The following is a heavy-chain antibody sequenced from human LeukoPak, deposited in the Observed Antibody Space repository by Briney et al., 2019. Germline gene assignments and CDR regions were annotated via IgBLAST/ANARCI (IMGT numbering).Heavy chain of an antibody. D-gene: IGHD5-18*01. CDR2: IGSVGDT. CDR3: TRGDPFSFTAMDL. J-gene: IGHJ2*01. Sequence: PGGSLRLSCAASGFNFSNYDMHWVRQTTGKRLEWVSAIGSVGDTYYPHSVKGRFTISRENPNNSLYLQMNSLRAADTAVYYCTRGDPFSFTAMDLWGRGTLVTVSS. CDR1: GFNFSNYD. V-gene: IGHV3-13*01.